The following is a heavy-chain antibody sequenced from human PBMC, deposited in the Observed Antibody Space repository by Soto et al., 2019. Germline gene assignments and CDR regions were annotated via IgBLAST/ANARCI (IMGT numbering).Heavy chain of an antibody. J-gene: IGHJ4*02. CDR3: ARSLWFGEDFDY. V-gene: IGHV3-33*01. CDR1: GFTFSSYG. Sequence: QVQLVECGGGVVQPGRSLRLSCAASGFTFSSYGMHWVRQAPGKGLEWVAVIWYDGSNKYYADSVKGRFTISRDNSKNTLYLQMNSLRAEDTAVYYCARSLWFGEDFDYWGQGTLVTVSS. CDR2: IWYDGSNK. D-gene: IGHD3-10*01.